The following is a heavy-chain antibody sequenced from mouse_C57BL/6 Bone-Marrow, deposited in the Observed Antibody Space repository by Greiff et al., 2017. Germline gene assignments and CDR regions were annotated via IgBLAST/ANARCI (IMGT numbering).Heavy chain of an antibody. Sequence: QVQLQQPGAELVKPGASVKMSCKASGYTFTSYWITWVKQRPGQGLEWIGDIYPTSGRTNYHKKFNSKAILTVDTSSNTSYMQHSSLTSEDSAVFYFASSGPLGRSFDYWGQGTTLTVSS. J-gene: IGHJ2*01. CDR3: ASSGPLGRSFDY. D-gene: IGHD4-1*01. V-gene: IGHV1-55*01. CDR2: IYPTSGRT. CDR1: GYTFTSYW.